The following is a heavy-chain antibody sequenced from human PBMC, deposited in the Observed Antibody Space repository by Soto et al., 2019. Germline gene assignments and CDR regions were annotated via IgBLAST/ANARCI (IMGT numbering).Heavy chain of an antibody. D-gene: IGHD3-3*01. CDR3: ARIFPHLSGNSYYYYYYGMDV. J-gene: IGHJ6*02. CDR1: GGSFSGYY. Sequence: QVQLQQWGAGLLKPSETLSLTCAVYGGSFSGYYWSWIRQPPGKGLEWIGEINHSGSTNYNPSLKSRVTISVDTSKNQFSLKLSSVTAADTAVYYCARIFPHLSGNSYYYYYYGMDVWGQGTTVTVSS. CDR2: INHSGST. V-gene: IGHV4-34*01.